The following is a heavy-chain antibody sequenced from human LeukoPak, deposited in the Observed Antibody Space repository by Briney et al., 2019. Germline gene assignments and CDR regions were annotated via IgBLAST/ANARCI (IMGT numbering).Heavy chain of an antibody. CDR2: MNSGGRT. D-gene: IGHD3-16*01. V-gene: IGHV3-66*01. Sequence: PGGSLRLSCAVSGYTVNSNFMSWVRQAPGKGLEWVSVMNSGGRTYYADSVKGRFTISRDNSRNTMYLQMNSLRAEDTAVYYCARDASPIVEGDGLDVWGQGTTVTVSS. CDR1: GYTVNSNF. CDR3: ARDASPIVEGDGLDV. J-gene: IGHJ6*02.